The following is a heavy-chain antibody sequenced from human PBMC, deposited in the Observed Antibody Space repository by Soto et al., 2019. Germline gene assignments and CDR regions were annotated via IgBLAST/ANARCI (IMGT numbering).Heavy chain of an antibody. CDR2: IIPIGGTP. Sequence: QVQLVQSGAEVKKPGSSVKVSCKASGRTFNNYVISWVRQAPGIGFEWLGVIIPIGGTPEHAQKFQGRVTISADESTNTAYMELSSLRSEDTAVYYCATNYYDGSGHYFIFEHWGQGTLVTVSS. CDR1: GRTFNNYV. V-gene: IGHV1-69*01. D-gene: IGHD3-22*01. CDR3: ATNYYDGSGHYFIFEH. J-gene: IGHJ4*02.